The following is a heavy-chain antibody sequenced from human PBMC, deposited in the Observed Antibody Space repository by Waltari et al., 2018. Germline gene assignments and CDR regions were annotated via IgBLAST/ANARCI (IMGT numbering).Heavy chain of an antibody. J-gene: IGHJ5*02. D-gene: IGHD3-10*01. CDR2: IRYDGSNK. CDR1: GFTFSSYG. CDR3: ANSIPSDVLLWFRESDNWFDP. Sequence: QVQLVESGGGVVQPGGSLRLSCAASGFTFSSYGMHWVRQAPGKGLEWVAFIRYDGSNKYYADSVKGRFTIARDNSKNTLYLQMNSLRAEDTAVYYCANSIPSDVLLWFRESDNWFDPWGQGTLVTVSS. V-gene: IGHV3-30*02.